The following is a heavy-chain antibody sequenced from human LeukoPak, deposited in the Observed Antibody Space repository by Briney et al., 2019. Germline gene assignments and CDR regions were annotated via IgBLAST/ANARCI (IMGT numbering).Heavy chain of an antibody. CDR1: GGSIRSSTYY. CDR2: INASGST. J-gene: IGHJ5*02. CDR3: ARGATDYYGSGSYYDWFDP. D-gene: IGHD3-10*01. V-gene: IGHV4-61*02. Sequence: SETLSLTCSVSGGSIRSSTYYWTWIRQAAGKGLEWIGRINASGSTTYNPSLKSRVIISVDTSKNHFSLKSSSVTVADTAVYYCARGATDYYGSGSYYDWFDPWGQGTLVTASS.